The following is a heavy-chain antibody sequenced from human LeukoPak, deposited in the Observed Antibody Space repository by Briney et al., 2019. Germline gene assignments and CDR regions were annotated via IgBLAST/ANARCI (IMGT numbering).Heavy chain of an antibody. CDR2: IYHSGST. V-gene: IGHV4-38-2*01. D-gene: IGHD3-10*01. J-gene: IGHJ4*02. CDR3: ARQVYYGSGNYYY. Sequence: PSETLSLTCAVSGYSISSGYYWGWIRQPPGKGLEWIGSIYHSGSTYYNPSLKSRVTISVDTSKNQFSLKLSSVAAADTAVYYCARQVYYGSGNYYYWGQGTLVTVSS. CDR1: GYSISSGYY.